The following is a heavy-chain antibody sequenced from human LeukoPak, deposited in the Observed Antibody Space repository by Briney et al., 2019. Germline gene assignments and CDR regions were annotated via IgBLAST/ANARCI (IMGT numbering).Heavy chain of an antibody. CDR3: ARGIAARPDFDY. CDR2: IYYSGNT. CDR1: GGSISSSSDY. Sequence: SETLSLTCTVSGGSISSSSDYWGWIRQPPGKGLEWIGSIYYSGNTYYNPSPKSRVTISVDTSKNQFSLKLSSVTAADTAVYYCARGIAARPDFDYWGQGTLVTVSS. J-gene: IGHJ4*02. D-gene: IGHD6-6*01. V-gene: IGHV4-39*07.